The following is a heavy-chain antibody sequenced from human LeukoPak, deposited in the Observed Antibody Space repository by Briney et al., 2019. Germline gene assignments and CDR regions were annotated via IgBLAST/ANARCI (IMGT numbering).Heavy chain of an antibody. Sequence: SETLSLTCTVSGGSISTYYWSWIRQPPGKGLEWIGYIYYSGTTNYNPSLKSRVTISVDTSKNQFSLNLSSVTAADTAVYYCARRSPGYSYSIDSWGQGNLGTVSS. CDR1: GGSISTYY. CDR3: ARRSPGYSYSIDS. V-gene: IGHV4-59*08. D-gene: IGHD5-18*01. J-gene: IGHJ4*02. CDR2: IYYSGTT.